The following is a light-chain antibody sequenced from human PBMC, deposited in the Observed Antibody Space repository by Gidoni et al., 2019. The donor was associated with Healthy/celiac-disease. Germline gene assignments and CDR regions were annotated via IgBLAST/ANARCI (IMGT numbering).Light chain of an antibody. V-gene: IGKV3-15*01. CDR2: GAS. J-gene: IGKJ1*01. CDR1: QSVSSN. CDR3: QQYNNWRT. Sequence: EIVMTQSPATLSVSPGERATLSCMASQSVSSNLAWYQQKPGQATRLLLYGASTRATGIPARFSGSGSGTEFTLTISSLQSEDFAVYYCQQYNNWRTFGQGTKVEIK.